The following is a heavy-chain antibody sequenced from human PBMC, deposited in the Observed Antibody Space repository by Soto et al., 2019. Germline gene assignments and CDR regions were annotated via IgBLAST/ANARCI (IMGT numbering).Heavy chain of an antibody. V-gene: IGHV1-46*01. Sequence: QVQLMQSGAEVKKPGASVKVSCKASGDTFTDYYIHWVRQAPGQGLEWMGTVNPSGGHTTYAQHFLGRVTMTRDTSASTLYVELTSLTSDDTAIYYWARGGHAVVVTAALDYWGQGTLVTVSS. CDR3: ARGGHAVVVTAALDY. CDR1: GDTFTDYY. J-gene: IGHJ4*02. D-gene: IGHD2-21*02. CDR2: VNPSGGHT.